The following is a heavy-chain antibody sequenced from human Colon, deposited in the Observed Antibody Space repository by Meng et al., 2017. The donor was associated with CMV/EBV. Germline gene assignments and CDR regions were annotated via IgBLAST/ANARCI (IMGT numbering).Heavy chain of an antibody. Sequence: ASVKVSCKASGYTFRNYEMHWVRRAPGQGLEWVGMINPADGSTTYAQSFQGRVTMTRDTSTSIAYMELRGLRSDDSAVYYCARDWQGANYYYYGMDVWGQGTTVTVSS. CDR3: ARDWQGANYYYYGMDV. J-gene: IGHJ6*01. CDR2: INPADGST. D-gene: IGHD3-16*01. V-gene: IGHV1-46*01. CDR1: GYTFRNYE.